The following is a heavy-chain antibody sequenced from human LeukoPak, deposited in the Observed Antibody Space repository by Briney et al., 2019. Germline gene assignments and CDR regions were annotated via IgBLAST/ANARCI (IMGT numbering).Heavy chain of an antibody. J-gene: IGHJ4*02. CDR2: IYYSGST. Sequence: PSETLSLTCTVSGGSISSYYWSWIRQPPGKGLECVGYIYYSGSTNYNPSLNSRVTISVDTSKNQFSLRLSSVTAADTAVYYCGRSLSSAWYYFAYWGQGTLVTVSS. CDR3: GRSLSSAWYYFAY. D-gene: IGHD6-19*01. V-gene: IGHV4-59*01. CDR1: GGSISSYY.